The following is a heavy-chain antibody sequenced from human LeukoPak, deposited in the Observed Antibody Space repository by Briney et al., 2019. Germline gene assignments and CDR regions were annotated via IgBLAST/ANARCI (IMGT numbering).Heavy chain of an antibody. CDR1: GFTFSSYA. V-gene: IGHV3-30-3*01. CDR2: ISYDGSNK. CDR3: AREEASYYYDSSGYYNFDY. D-gene: IGHD3-22*01. J-gene: IGHJ4*02. Sequence: PGGSLRLSWAASGFTFSSYAMHWVRQAPGKGLEWVAVISYDGSNKYYADSVKGRFTISRDNSKNTLYLQMNSLRAEDTAVYYCAREEASYYYDSSGYYNFDYWGQGTLVTVSS.